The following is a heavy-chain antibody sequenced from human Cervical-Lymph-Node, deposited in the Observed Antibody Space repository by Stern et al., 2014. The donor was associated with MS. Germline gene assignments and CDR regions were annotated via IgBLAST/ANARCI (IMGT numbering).Heavy chain of an antibody. J-gene: IGHJ6*02. V-gene: IGHV4-61*08. D-gene: IGHD1-26*01. CDR2: IYYRGRP. Sequence: QLQLQESGPGLVRPSETLSLTCTASGDSVSSEDYYWSWIRQSPGKDLEWIGYIYYRGRPNYNPSLKSRLTISIDTSKNQFSLKLISLTAADTAVYYCARSGYYGIDVWGQGTTVIVSS. CDR1: GDSVSSEDYY. CDR3: ARSGYYGIDV.